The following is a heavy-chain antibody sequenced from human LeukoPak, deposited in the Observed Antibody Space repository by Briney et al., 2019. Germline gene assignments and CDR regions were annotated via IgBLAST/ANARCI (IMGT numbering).Heavy chain of an antibody. V-gene: IGHV1-24*01. CDR1: GYTLTELS. CDR2: FDPEDGET. J-gene: IGHJ4*02. Sequence: ASVKVSCKVSGYTLTELSMHWVRQAPGKGLEWMGGFDPEDGETIYAQKFQGRVTMTEDTSTDTAYMELSSLRSEDTAVYYCATTLPYSGSYYAGLGAFDYWGQETLVTVSS. D-gene: IGHD1-26*01. CDR3: ATTLPYSGSYYAGLGAFDY.